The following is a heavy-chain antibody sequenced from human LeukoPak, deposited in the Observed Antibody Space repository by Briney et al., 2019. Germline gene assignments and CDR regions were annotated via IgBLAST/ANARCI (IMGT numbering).Heavy chain of an antibody. D-gene: IGHD2-2*01. CDR2: ISPNSGGT. CDR1: GYTFSDYN. Sequence: GASVKVSCKASGYTFSDYNIHWVRQAPGQGLEWMGWISPNSGGTNYAQKFQGRVTMARDTSISTAYMELSSLIYDDTAVYYCARDPPAAIRDLYYWGQGTLVTVSS. CDR3: ARDPPAAIRDLYY. V-gene: IGHV1-2*02. J-gene: IGHJ4*02.